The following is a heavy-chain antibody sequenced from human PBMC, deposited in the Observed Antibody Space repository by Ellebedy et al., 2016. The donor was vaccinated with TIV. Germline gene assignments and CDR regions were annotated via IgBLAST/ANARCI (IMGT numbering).Heavy chain of an antibody. CDR1: GYTFTELS. Sequence: AASVKVSCKVSGYTFTELSMHWVRQAPGKGLEWMGGFDPEDGETIYAQKFQGRVTMTEDTSTDTAYMELRSLRSEDTAVYYCATTGTSWAWFDPWGQGTLVTVSS. J-gene: IGHJ5*02. CDR3: ATTGTSWAWFDP. V-gene: IGHV1-24*01. CDR2: FDPEDGET. D-gene: IGHD1-1*01.